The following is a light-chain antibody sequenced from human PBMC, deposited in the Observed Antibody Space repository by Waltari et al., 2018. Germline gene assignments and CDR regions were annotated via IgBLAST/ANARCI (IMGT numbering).Light chain of an antibody. V-gene: IGKV3-15*01. CDR3: QQYNNGPPET. J-gene: IGKJ1*01. CDR2: EAS. Sequence: IVMTQSPATLSVSPGEGATLSCRASQSINSNVAWFQQKPGQSPRLLIYEASTRATGVPARFSGIGSGTDFTFTISSLQSEDSATYYCQQYNNGPPETFGQGTKVEIK. CDR1: QSINSN.